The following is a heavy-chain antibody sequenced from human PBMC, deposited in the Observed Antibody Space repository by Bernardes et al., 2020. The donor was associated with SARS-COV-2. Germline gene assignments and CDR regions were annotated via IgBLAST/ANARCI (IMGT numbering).Heavy chain of an antibody. Sequence: ASPKVVCKASGYTLTSYDIDWVRQTTGQGLEWMGWMNPNSGNTGYAQKFQGRVTMTRNTSISTAYMELSSLRSEDTAVYYCAFLWFGELSTDYWGQGTLVTVSS. D-gene: IGHD3-10*01. V-gene: IGHV1-8*01. J-gene: IGHJ4*02. CDR1: GYTLTSYD. CDR3: AFLWFGELSTDY. CDR2: MNPNSGNT.